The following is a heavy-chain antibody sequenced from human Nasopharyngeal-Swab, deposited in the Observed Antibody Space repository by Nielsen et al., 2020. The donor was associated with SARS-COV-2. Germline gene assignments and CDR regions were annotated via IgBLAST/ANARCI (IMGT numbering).Heavy chain of an antibody. D-gene: IGHD3-10*01. CDR1: GFTFSSYA. J-gene: IGHJ3*02. CDR2: ISGSGGST. Sequence: GGSLRLSCAASGFTFSSYAMSWVRQAPGKGLEWVSAISGSGGSTYYADSVKGRFIISRDNSKNTLYLQMNSLRAEDTAVYYCATPNYYGSGSYRKGGDAFDIWGQGTMVTVSS. CDR3: ATPNYYGSGSYRKGGDAFDI. V-gene: IGHV3-23*01.